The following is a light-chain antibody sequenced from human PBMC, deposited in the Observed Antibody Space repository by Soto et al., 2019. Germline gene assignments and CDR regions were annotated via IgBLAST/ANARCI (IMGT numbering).Light chain of an antibody. CDR3: QQRSVWPIT. CDR1: QNIGTS. J-gene: IGKJ5*01. Sequence: EIVLTQSPATLSLSPRERSTLCCMAGQNIGTSLVWSQQKPGQSPRLLIYDASHRATGVPARFSGSGSGTDFTLTISGLEPEDFAVYYCQQRSVWPITFGQGTRLEIK. CDR2: DAS. V-gene: IGKV3-11*01.